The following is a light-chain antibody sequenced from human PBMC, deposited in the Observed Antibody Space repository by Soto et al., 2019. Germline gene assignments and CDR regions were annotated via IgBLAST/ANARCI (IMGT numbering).Light chain of an antibody. CDR1: QDISGY. CDR2: AAS. CDR3: QQRDSYPWT. Sequence: DIQLTQSPSFLSASLGDRFSITCRASQDISGYLAWFQQKPGKAPKLLISAASTLQSGVPSRFSGSGSGTEFTLTLSSLQPEDFASYFCQQRDSYPWTFGQGTKVDI. V-gene: IGKV1-9*01. J-gene: IGKJ1*01.